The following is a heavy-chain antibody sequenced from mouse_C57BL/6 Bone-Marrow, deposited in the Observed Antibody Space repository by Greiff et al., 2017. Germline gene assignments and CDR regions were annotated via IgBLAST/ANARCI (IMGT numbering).Heavy chain of an antibody. CDR3: ATHYYGSYYYAMDY. D-gene: IGHD1-1*01. CDR1: GYTFTSYW. Sequence: VQLQPPWAELVKPGASVQMSCKASGYTFTSYWITWVKQRPGQGLEWIGDIYPGSGSTNYNEKFKSKATLTVDTSSSTAYMQLSSLTSEDSAVYYCATHYYGSYYYAMDYWGQGTAVTVSS. CDR2: IYPGSGST. V-gene: IGHV1-55*01. J-gene: IGHJ4*01.